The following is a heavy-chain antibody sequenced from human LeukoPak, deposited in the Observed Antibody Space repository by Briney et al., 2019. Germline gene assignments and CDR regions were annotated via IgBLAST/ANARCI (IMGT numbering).Heavy chain of an antibody. CDR1: GGSISSYY. J-gene: IGHJ5*02. CDR3: ARPLSYSGSGTNWFDP. Sequence: PSETLSLTCTVSGGSISSYYWSWIRQPAGKGLEWIGRIYTSGSTNYNPSLKSRVTMSVDTSKNQFSLKLSSVTAADTAVYYCARPLSYSGSGTNWFDPWGQGTLVTVSS. CDR2: IYTSGST. V-gene: IGHV4-4*07. D-gene: IGHD3-10*01.